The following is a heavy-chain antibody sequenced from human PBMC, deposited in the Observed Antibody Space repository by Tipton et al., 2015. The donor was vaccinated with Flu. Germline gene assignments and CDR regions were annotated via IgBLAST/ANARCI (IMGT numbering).Heavy chain of an antibody. J-gene: IGHJ4*02. CDR2: TSYSGNT. CDR3: ARNKATGYEDF. V-gene: IGHV4-59*07. D-gene: IGHD1-1*01. Sequence: TLSLTCTVSGASITNYYWTWIRQPPGKPLEWIGYTSYSGNTNFNPSLRSRVSMSVDASKSQFSLKMTSLSAADTATYYCARNKATGYEDFWGQGTLVTVSS. CDR1: GASITNYY.